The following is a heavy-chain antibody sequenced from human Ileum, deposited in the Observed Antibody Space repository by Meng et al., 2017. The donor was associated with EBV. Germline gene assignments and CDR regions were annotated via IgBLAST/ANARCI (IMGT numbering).Heavy chain of an antibody. J-gene: IGHJ4*02. CDR1: GFSLNTGGMA. V-gene: IGHV2-5*02. D-gene: IGHD3-10*01. Sequence: INLKESGPTLLKPTKTLPLTCTFSGFSLNTGGMAVSWIRQPPGKALEWLALIYWDDDKRYSPSLKTRLTITKDTSKNQVVLTMTNMDPVDTATYYCARRSFAAGSPDYWGQGTLVTVSS. CDR3: ARRSFAAGSPDY. CDR2: IYWDDDK.